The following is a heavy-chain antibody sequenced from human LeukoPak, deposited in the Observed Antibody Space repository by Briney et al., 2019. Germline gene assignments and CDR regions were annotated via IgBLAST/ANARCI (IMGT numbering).Heavy chain of an antibody. CDR1: GGTFSSYA. CDR2: IIPIFGTA. D-gene: IGHD6-13*01. J-gene: IGHJ4*02. Sequence: SVKVSCKASGGTFSSYAISWVRQAPGQGLEWMGRIIPIFGTANYAQKFQGRVTITTDESTSTAYMELSSLRSEDTAVYYCARGGIAAAGPPLDYWGQGTLVTVSS. V-gene: IGHV1-69*05. CDR3: ARGGIAAAGPPLDY.